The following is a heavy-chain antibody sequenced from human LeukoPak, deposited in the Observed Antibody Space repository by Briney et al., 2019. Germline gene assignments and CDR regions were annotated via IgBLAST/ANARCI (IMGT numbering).Heavy chain of an antibody. Sequence: GGSLRLSCAASGFTFSSYEMNRVRQAPGKGLEWVSYISSSGSTIYYADSVKGRFTISRDNAKNSLYLQMNSLRAEDTAVYYCARPVYSSTTDYWGQGTLVTVSS. CDR3: ARPVYSSTTDY. D-gene: IGHD6-13*01. J-gene: IGHJ4*02. V-gene: IGHV3-48*03. CDR2: ISSSGSTI. CDR1: GFTFSSYE.